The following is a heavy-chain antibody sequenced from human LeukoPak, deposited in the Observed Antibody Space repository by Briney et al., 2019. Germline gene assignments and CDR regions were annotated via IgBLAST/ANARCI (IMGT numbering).Heavy chain of an antibody. V-gene: IGHV3-11*01. CDR1: GFTFNGYW. J-gene: IGHJ4*02. Sequence: PGGALRLSCAASGFTFNGYWMSWVRQAPGKGLEWVAYISSSSGSNKYYADSVRGRFTISRDNAKNSLYLEMDSLRAEDTAVYYCSSDGSLRSPPLWGQGTLVTVSS. D-gene: IGHD1-14*01. CDR2: ISSSSGSNK. CDR3: SSDGSLRSPPL.